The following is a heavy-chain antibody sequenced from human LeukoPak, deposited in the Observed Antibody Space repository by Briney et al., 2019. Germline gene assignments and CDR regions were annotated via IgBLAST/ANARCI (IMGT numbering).Heavy chain of an antibody. V-gene: IGHV3-30*02. CDR1: GLTFNTYG. CDR3: AKVRGNYDFWSGFDY. Sequence: GGSLRLSCTASGLTFNTYGMHWVRQAPGKGLKWVAFIQYDGSNKYYGDSVKGRFTISRDNSKNTLYLQMNSLRAEGTTVYYCAKVRGNYDFWSGFDYWGQGTLVTVSS. CDR2: IQYDGSNK. D-gene: IGHD3-3*01. J-gene: IGHJ4*02.